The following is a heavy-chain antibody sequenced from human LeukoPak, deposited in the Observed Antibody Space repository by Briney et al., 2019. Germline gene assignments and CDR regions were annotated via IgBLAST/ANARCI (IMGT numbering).Heavy chain of an antibody. CDR1: GGTFSSYA. V-gene: IGHV1-69*04. D-gene: IGHD3-22*01. CDR2: IIPILGIA. Sequence: SVKVSCKASGGTFSSYAISWVRQAPGQGLEWMGRIIPILGIANYAQKFQGRVTITADKSTSTAYMELSSLRSEDTAVYYCARESYYDSSGYYYYWGQGTLVTVSS. J-gene: IGHJ4*02. CDR3: ARESYYDSSGYYYY.